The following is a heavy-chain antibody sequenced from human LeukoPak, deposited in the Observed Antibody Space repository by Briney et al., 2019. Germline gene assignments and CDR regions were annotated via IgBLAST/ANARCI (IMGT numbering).Heavy chain of an antibody. CDR2: IRYDGRNK. CDR3: AKDPGSVDTAMEFDY. Sequence: GGSLRLSCAASGFTFSSYVMHWVRQAPGKGLEWVAFIRYDGRNKYYADSVKGRFTISRDNSKNTLYLQMNSLRAEDTAVYYCAKDPGSVDTAMEFDYWGQGTLVTVSS. J-gene: IGHJ4*02. V-gene: IGHV3-30*02. CDR1: GFTFSSYV. D-gene: IGHD5-18*01.